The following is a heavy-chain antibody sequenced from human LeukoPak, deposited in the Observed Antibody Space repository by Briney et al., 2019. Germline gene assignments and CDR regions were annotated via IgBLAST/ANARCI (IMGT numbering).Heavy chain of an antibody. V-gene: IGHV3-15*01. D-gene: IGHD2-2*02. J-gene: IGHJ5*02. CDR1: GFIFSNPW. CDR3: TTKGCSRTSCYSDH. CDR2: IKSKTDGGTT. Sequence: GGSLRLSCAASGFIFSNPWMSWVRQAPGKGLEWVGRIKSKTDGGTTDYAAPVKGRFTISRDDSKNTLYLQMNSLKTDDTAVYYCTTKGCSRTSCYSDHWGQETLVTVSS.